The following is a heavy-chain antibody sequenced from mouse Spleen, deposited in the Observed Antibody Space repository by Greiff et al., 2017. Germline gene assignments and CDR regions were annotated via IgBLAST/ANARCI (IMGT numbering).Heavy chain of an antibody. V-gene: IGHV2-2*01. CDR1: GFSLTSYG. CDR3: ARNGGRALLRYFDV. Sequence: QVQLKESGPGLVQPSQSLSITCTVSGFSLTSYGVQWVRQSPGKGLEWLGVIWSGGSTDYNAAFISRLSISKDNSKSHVFFKMNSLQADDTAIYYCARNGGRALLRYFDVWGAGTTVTVSS. D-gene: IGHD1-2*01. J-gene: IGHJ1*01. CDR2: IWSGGST.